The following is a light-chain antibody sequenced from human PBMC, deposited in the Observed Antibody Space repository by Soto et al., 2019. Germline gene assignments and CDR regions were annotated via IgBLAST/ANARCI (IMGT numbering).Light chain of an antibody. V-gene: IGKV3-11*01. J-gene: IGKJ5*01. CDR2: DAS. Sequence: ELVLTQSPATLSLSPGQRAKLSCRASQSVSSYLAWYQQKPGQAPRLLIYDASNRATGIPARFSGSGSGTDFTLTISSLEPEDFAVYYCQQRSNWPPTFGQRTRLEI. CDR3: QQRSNWPPT. CDR1: QSVSSY.